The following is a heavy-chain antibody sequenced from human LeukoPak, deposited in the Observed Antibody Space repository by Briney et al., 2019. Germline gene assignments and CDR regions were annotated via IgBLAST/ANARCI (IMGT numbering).Heavy chain of an antibody. J-gene: IGHJ5*02. Sequence: SETLSLTCAVYGGSFSGYYWSWIRQPPGKGLEWIGEINHSGSTNYNPSLKSRVTISVDTSKNQFSLKLSSVTAADTAVYYCARASPPGRQRRRPNPTPPKLLGSAPWGQGPRVPVPS. CDR2: INHSGST. CDR3: ARASPPGRQRRRPNPTPPKLLGSAP. V-gene: IGHV4-34*01. CDR1: GGSFSGYY. D-gene: IGHD6-25*01.